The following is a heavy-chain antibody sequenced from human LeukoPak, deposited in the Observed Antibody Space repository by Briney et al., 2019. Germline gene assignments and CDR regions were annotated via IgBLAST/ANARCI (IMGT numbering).Heavy chain of an antibody. CDR1: GYTFTSYD. D-gene: IGHD3-10*01. CDR3: ARAQLRGVRRSYNWFDP. J-gene: IGHJ5*02. V-gene: IGHV1-8*01. Sequence: ASVKVSCKASGYTFTSYDINWVRQATGQGLEWMGWMNPNSGNTGYAQKFQGRVTMTRNTSISTAYMELSSLRSEDTAVYCCARAQLRGVRRSYNWFDPWGQGTLVTVSS. CDR2: MNPNSGNT.